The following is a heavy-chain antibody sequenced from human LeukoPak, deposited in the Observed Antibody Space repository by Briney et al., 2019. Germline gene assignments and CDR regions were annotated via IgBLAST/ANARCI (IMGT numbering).Heavy chain of an antibody. CDR2: ISGSGGST. CDR3: AKVRRETGYCSSTSCPFDY. CDR1: GFTFSSYA. D-gene: IGHD2-2*01. Sequence: PGGSLRLSCAASGFTFSSYAMSWVRQAPGKGLEWVSAISGSGGSTYYADSVKGRFTISRDNSKNTLYLQMNSLRAEDTAVYYCAKVRRETGYCSSTSCPFDYWGQGTLVTVSS. J-gene: IGHJ4*02. V-gene: IGHV3-23*01.